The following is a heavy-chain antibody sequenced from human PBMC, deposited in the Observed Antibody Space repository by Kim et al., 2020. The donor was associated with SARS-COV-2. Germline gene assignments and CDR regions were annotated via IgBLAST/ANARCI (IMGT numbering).Heavy chain of an antibody. CDR3: ARRLYDYIWGSYRSFDY. D-gene: IGHD3-16*02. J-gene: IGHJ4*02. V-gene: IGHV4-34*01. Sequence: LKSRVTISVDTSKNQFSLKLSSVTAADTAVYYCARRLYDYIWGSYRSFDYWGQGTLVTVSS.